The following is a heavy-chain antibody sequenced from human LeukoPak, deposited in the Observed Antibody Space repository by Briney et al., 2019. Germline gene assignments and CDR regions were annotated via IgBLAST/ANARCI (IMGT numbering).Heavy chain of an antibody. J-gene: IGHJ4*02. CDR1: GGSISSYY. CDR2: IYYSGST. Sequence: SETLSLTCTVSGGSISSYYWGWIRQPPGKGLEWIGSIYYSGSTYYNPSPKSRVTISVDTSKNQFSLKLSSVTAADTAVYYCARVRTVDYDFWSGYSPRYYFDYWGQGTLVTVSS. D-gene: IGHD3-3*01. CDR3: ARVRTVDYDFWSGYSPRYYFDY. V-gene: IGHV4-39*07.